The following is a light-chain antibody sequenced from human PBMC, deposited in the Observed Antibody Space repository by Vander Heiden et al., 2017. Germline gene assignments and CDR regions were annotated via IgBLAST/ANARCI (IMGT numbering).Light chain of an antibody. Sequence: QSVLTQPPSVSGAPGQRVTISCTGSSSNIGAGYDVHCYQQLPGAASHLLIYSNINRPSGAPDRFSCSTSGTSASLAITGLQAEDEADDYCQSSDNGMSGSCVFGTGTKVTVL. CDR2: SNI. V-gene: IGLV1-40*01. CDR3: QSSDNGMSGSCV. CDR1: SSNIGAGYD. J-gene: IGLJ1*01.